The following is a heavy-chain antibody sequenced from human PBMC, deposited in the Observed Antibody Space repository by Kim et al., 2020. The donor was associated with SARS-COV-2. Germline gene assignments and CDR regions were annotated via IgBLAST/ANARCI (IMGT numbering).Heavy chain of an antibody. CDR1: GGSFSGYY. CDR2: INHSGST. Sequence: SETLSLTCAVYGGSFSGYYCSWIRQPPGKGLEWIGEINHSGSTNYNPSLKSRVTISVDTSKNQFSLKLSSVTAADTAVYYCARGRGLLWFGVKLDYWGQGTLVTVSS. J-gene: IGHJ4*02. V-gene: IGHV4-34*01. D-gene: IGHD3-10*01. CDR3: ARGRGLLWFGVKLDY.